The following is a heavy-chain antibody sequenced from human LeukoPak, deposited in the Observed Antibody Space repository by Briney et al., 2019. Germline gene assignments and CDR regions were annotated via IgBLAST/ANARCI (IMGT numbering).Heavy chain of an antibody. CDR3: ARGSHCSSTSCYGLGYFDY. Sequence: SVKVSCKASGGTFRSYAIRWVRQAPGHGLEWMGGISPSFRTANYAQKFQGRVTITADESTSTAYMELSSLRSEDTAVSYCARGSHCSSTSCYGLGYFDYWGQGTLVTVSS. CDR2: ISPSFRTA. D-gene: IGHD2-2*01. J-gene: IGHJ4*02. V-gene: IGHV1-69*13. CDR1: GGTFRSYA.